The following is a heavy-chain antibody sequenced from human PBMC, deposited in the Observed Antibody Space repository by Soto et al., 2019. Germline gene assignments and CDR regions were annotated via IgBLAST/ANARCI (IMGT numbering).Heavy chain of an antibody. CDR2: IRGIGGST. CDR3: VIVYYDSSGYYLKPLGAFDI. Sequence: EVQLLESGGGLVQPGGSLRLSCAASGFTFSRYAMSWVRQALGKVLEWVSAIRGIGGSTYYADSVKGRLNISRDNSKNTLYMQMNSMRAEDTAVYYCVIVYYDSSGYYLKPLGAFDIWGQGTMVTVSS. V-gene: IGHV3-23*01. J-gene: IGHJ3*02. CDR1: GFTFSRYA. D-gene: IGHD3-22*01.